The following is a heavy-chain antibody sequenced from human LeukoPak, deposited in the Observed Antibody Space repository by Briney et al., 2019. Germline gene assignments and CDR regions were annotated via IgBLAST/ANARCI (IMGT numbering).Heavy chain of an antibody. CDR3: AREAGYSSGWYPDY. Sequence: ASVKVSCKASGCTFSSYAISWVRQAPGQGLEWMGGIIPIFGTANYAQKFQGRVTITADESTSTAYMELSSLRSEDTAVYSCAREAGYSSGWYPDYWGQGTLVTVSS. J-gene: IGHJ4*02. CDR2: IIPIFGTA. D-gene: IGHD6-19*01. V-gene: IGHV1-69*01. CDR1: GCTFSSYA.